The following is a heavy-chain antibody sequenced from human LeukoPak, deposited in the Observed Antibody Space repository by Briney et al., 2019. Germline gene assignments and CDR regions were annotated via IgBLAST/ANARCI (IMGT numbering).Heavy chain of an antibody. D-gene: IGHD1-1*01. Sequence: GGSLRLSCAASGFTFSSYGMHWVRQAPGKGLEWVAVISYDGSNKYYADSVKGRFTISRDKSKNTLYLQMISLRAEDTAVYYCAKAGSDDLYYWGQGTLVTVSS. CDR1: GFTFSSYG. V-gene: IGHV3-30*18. CDR3: AKAGSDDLYY. J-gene: IGHJ4*02. CDR2: ISYDGSNK.